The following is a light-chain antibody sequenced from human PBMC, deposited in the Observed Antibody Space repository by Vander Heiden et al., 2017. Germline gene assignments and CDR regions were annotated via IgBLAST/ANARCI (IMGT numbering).Light chain of an antibody. J-gene: IGLJ3*02. CDR1: TGAVTSGYY. CDR2: STS. Sequence: QTVVTQEPSLTVSPGGTVTLTCASSTGAVTSGYYPNWFQQKPGQAPRPLIYSTSNKHSWTPARFSGSPLGGKAALTLSGVQPEDEAEYYCLLYYGGAQLWVFGGGTKLTVL. CDR3: LLYYGGAQLWV. V-gene: IGLV7-43*01.